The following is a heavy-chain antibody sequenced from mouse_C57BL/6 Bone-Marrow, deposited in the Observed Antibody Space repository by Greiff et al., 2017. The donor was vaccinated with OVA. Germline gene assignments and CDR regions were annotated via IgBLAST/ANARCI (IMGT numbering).Heavy chain of an antibody. J-gene: IGHJ3*01. Sequence: EVKLQQSGPELVKPGASVKISCKASGYSFTGYYMNWVKQSPEKSLEWIGEINPSTGGTTYNQKFKAKATLTVDKSSSTAYMQLKSLTSEDSAVYYCASLEAYWGQGTLVTVSA. CDR3: ASLEAY. V-gene: IGHV1-42*01. CDR2: INPSTGGT. CDR1: GYSFTGYY.